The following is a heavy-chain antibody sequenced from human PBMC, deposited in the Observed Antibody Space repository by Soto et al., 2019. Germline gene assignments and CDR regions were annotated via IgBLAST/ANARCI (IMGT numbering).Heavy chain of an antibody. D-gene: IGHD2-15*01. CDR1: GYTFTSYG. Sequence: GASVKVYCKASGYTFTSYGISWVRQAPGQGLEWMGWISAYNGNTNYAQKLQGRVTMTTDTSTSTAYMELRSLRPDDTAVYYCARAGRGRDIVVVVAATPYYYYYMDVWGKGTTVTVSS. V-gene: IGHV1-18*01. J-gene: IGHJ6*03. CDR2: ISAYNGNT. CDR3: ARAGRGRDIVVVVAATPYYYYYMDV.